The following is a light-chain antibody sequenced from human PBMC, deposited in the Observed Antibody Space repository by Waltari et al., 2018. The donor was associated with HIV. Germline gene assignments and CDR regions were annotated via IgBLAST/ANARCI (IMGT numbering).Light chain of an antibody. Sequence: EFVLTQSPGTLSLSPGERATLSCRASQSVSSSYLAWYQQRPGQAPRLLIYGASSRSAGIPDMFTGSGSGTDFTLTISRLEPEYFSVYYCQHFDTSLPKYTFGQGTKLEIK. V-gene: IGKV3-20*01. CDR3: QHFDTSLPKYT. CDR1: QSVSSSY. J-gene: IGKJ2*01. CDR2: GAS.